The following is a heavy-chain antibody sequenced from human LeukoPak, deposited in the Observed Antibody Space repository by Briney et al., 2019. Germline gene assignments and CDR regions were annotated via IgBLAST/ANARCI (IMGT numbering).Heavy chain of an antibody. Sequence: ASVKVSCKASGYTFTSYDINWVRQASGQGLEWMGWMNPNSGNTGHAQKFQGRVTFTRDNPISTAYMELSSLTSDDTAVYYCARGRLVFSPFDSWGQGTLVTVSS. CDR1: GYTFTSYD. CDR2: MNPNSGNT. D-gene: IGHD3-9*01. J-gene: IGHJ4*02. V-gene: IGHV1-8*03. CDR3: ARGRLVFSPFDS.